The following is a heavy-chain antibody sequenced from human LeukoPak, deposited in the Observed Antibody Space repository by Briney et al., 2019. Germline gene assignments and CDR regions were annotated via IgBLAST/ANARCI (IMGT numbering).Heavy chain of an antibody. J-gene: IGHJ4*02. CDR3: ARGSIAAADGGPHTDY. D-gene: IGHD6-13*01. V-gene: IGHV4-34*01. CDR1: GGSFSGYY. CDR2: INHSGST. Sequence: SETLSLTCAVYGGSFSGYYWSWIRQPPGKGLEWIGEINHSGSTNYNPSLKSRVTISVGTSKNQFSLKLSSVTAADTAVYYCARGSIAAADGGPHTDYWGQGTLVTVSS.